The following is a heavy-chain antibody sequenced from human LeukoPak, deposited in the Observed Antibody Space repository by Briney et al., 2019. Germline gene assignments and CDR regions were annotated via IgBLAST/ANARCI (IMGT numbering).Heavy chain of an antibody. D-gene: IGHD1-26*01. J-gene: IGHJ5*02. Sequence: GESLRISCKGSGFTFTNYWIGWVRQMPGKGLEWMGIIYPGDSDTRYSPSFQGQVTISADKSISTAYLQWSSLKASDTAMYYCARRVSMISLSRYSGSYYENWFDPWGQGTLVTVSS. CDR3: ARRVSMISLSRYSGSYYENWFDP. CDR2: IYPGDSDT. V-gene: IGHV5-51*01. CDR1: GFTFTNYW.